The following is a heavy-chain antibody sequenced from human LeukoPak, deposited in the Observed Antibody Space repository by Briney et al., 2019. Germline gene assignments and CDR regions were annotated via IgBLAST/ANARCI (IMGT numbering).Heavy chain of an antibody. Sequence: ASVKVSCKASGYTFTGYYVHWVRQAPGQGLEWMGWINPNSGGTNYAQKFQGRVTMTRDTSISTAYMELSSLRSDDTAVYYCARDRGCSGGSCYFSWGQGTLVTVSS. CDR3: ARDRGCSGGSCYFS. V-gene: IGHV1-2*02. CDR2: INPNSGGT. D-gene: IGHD2-15*01. J-gene: IGHJ4*02. CDR1: GYTFTGYY.